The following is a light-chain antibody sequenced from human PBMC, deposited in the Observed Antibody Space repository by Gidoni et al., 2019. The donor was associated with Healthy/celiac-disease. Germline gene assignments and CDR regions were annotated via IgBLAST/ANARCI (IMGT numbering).Light chain of an antibody. CDR3: QQYNSYWGT. CDR2: DAS. Sequence: DIQMTQSPSTLSASVGDRVTITCRASQSISSWLAWYHQKPGKAPKLLIYDASSLESGVPSRFSGSGSGTEFTLTISSLQPDDFATYYCQQYNSYWGTFGQGTKVEIK. CDR1: QSISSW. V-gene: IGKV1-5*01. J-gene: IGKJ1*01.